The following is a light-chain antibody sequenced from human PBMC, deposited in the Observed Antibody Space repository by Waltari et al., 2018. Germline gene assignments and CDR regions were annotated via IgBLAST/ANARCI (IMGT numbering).Light chain of an antibody. V-gene: IGKV3-11*01. J-gene: IGKJ4*01. CDR2: DTS. Sequence: EIVLTQSPATLSLSPGERATLSCKASQGVSYYLSWYQQRPGQAPRLLIYDTSHRATGIPERFSGSGSETDFTLTISSLEPEDSAVYYCQQRRNWPLTFGGGTKVEIK. CDR1: QGVSYY. CDR3: QQRRNWPLT.